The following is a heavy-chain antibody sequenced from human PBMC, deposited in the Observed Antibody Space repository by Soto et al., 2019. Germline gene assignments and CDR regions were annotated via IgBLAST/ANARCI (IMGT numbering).Heavy chain of an antibody. J-gene: IGHJ4*02. Sequence: QVQLVESGGGVVQPGRSLRLSCVASGFTFSSYGMHWVRQAPGKGLEWVAIISYDGSNTHYADSVKGRFTISRDNSKNTLYLQMNSLRAEDTSVYHCAKVGGLRGSYYISSTYYFDYWGQGTLVTVSS. CDR3: AKVGGLRGSYYISSTYYFDY. CDR2: ISYDGSNT. D-gene: IGHD1-26*01. V-gene: IGHV3-30*18. CDR1: GFTFSSYG.